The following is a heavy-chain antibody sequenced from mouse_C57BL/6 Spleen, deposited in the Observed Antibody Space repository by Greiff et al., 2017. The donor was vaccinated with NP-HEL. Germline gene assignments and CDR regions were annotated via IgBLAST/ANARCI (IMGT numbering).Heavy chain of an antibody. CDR2: LDPSDSYT. V-gene: IGHV1-69*01. CDR1: GYNFTSYW. D-gene: IGHD3-2*02. CDR3: ARFSSGFDY. J-gene: IGHJ2*01. Sequence: QVHVKQPGAELVMPGASVKLSCKASGYNFTSYWLHWVKQRPGQGLEWIGELDPSDSYTNYNQKFKGKSTLTVDQSSSTAYMQLSSRTSEDSAVYYCARFSSGFDYWGQGTTLTVSS.